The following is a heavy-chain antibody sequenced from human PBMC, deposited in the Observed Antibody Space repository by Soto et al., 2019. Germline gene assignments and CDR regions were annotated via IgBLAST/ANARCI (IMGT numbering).Heavy chain of an antibody. Sequence: KPSETLSLTCAVSGGSISSGGYSGIRIRHPPGKGLEWIGYIYHSGSTYYNPSLKSRVTISVDRSKNQFSLKLSSVTAADTAVYYCARSTPDYYDSSGYSNYFDYWGQGTLVTVSS. CDR3: ARSTPDYYDSSGYSNYFDY. CDR2: IYHSGST. D-gene: IGHD3-22*01. CDR1: GGSISSGGYS. V-gene: IGHV4-30-2*01. J-gene: IGHJ4*02.